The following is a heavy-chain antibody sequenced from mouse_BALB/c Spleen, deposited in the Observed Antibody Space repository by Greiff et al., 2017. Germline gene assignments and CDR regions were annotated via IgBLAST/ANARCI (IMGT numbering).Heavy chain of an antibody. CDR3: TRRGGNYEGYFDY. Sequence: LQQPGSELVRPGASVKLSCKASGYTFTSYWMHWVKQRHGQGLEWIGNIYPGSGSTNYDEKFKSKGTLTVDTSSSTAYMHLSSLTSEDSAVYYWTRRGGNYEGYFDYWGQGTTLTVSS. J-gene: IGHJ2*01. D-gene: IGHD2-1*01. CDR1: GYTFTSYW. V-gene: IGHV1S22*01. CDR2: IYPGSGST.